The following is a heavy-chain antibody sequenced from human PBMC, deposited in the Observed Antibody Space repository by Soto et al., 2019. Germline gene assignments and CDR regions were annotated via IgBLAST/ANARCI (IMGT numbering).Heavy chain of an antibody. CDR3: ARGRVVFHNWFDP. CDR2: ISGNSLDT. Sequence: QVQLVESGGGLVKPGGSLRLSCAASGFTFSDYYASWLRQSPGKGLEWISYISGNSLDTNYADSVRGRFTISRDNAENSLYLQMNYLRAEDTAVYYCARGRVVFHNWFDPWGQGTLVTVSS. V-gene: IGHV3-11*05. D-gene: IGHD2-15*01. J-gene: IGHJ5*02. CDR1: GFTFSDYY.